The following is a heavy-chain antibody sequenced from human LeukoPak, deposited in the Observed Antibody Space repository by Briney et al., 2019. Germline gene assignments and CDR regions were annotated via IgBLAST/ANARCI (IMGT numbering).Heavy chain of an antibody. J-gene: IGHJ4*02. CDR2: INPANGNT. CDR1: GYTFSKCA. Sequence: GASVTVSYKTSGYTFSKCAIYWVRQAPGQGLEWMGWINPANGNTKYSQNFQGRVTFTTDTSANTAYMELSSLTSEDTAVYYCARDPPRITVALPDFWGQGTLVTVSS. D-gene: IGHD6-19*01. V-gene: IGHV1-3*01. CDR3: ARDPPRITVALPDF.